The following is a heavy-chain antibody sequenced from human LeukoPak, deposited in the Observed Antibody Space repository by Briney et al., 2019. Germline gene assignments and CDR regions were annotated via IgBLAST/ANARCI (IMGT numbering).Heavy chain of an antibody. CDR3: AKSSSGWYDFDY. D-gene: IGHD6-19*01. CDR1: GFTFSSYA. J-gene: IGHJ4*02. CDR2: ISGSGGST. Sequence: GGSLRLSCAASGFTFSSYAMSWVRQAPGKGLEWVSAISGSGGSTYYADSVKGRFTISRDNSENTLYLQMNSLRVEDTAVYYCAKSSSGWYDFDYWGQGTLVTVSS. V-gene: IGHV3-23*01.